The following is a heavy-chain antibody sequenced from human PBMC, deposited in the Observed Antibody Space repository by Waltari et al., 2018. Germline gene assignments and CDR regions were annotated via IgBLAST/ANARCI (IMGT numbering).Heavy chain of an antibody. J-gene: IGHJ4*02. V-gene: IGHV3-23*01. CDR2: SSGRGGGT. CDR1: GFPFSSCA. CDR3: AADLWGGGEYLVHFDY. Sequence: EVQLLESGGGLVQPGGSLRLSCATSGFPFSSCAMNWVRQAPGKGIQGVSGSSGRGGGTSYGDPVKGRFTISRDNSKNTLYLQMNSLTAEDTALYYCAADLWGGGEYLVHFDYWGQGALVTVSS. D-gene: IGHD2-21*01.